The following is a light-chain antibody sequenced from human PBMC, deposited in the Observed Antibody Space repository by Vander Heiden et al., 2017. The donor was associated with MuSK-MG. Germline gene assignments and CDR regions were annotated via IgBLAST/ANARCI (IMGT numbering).Light chain of an antibody. CDR3: AAWDDSLNGQV. J-gene: IGLJ2*01. CDR1: SSNIGSNT. V-gene: IGLV1-44*01. CDR2: SNN. Sequence: QSVLTQPPSASGTPAQRVTISCSGSSSNIGSNTVNWYQQLPGTAPKLLIYSNNQRPSGVPDRFSGSKSGTSASLAISGLQSEDEADYYCAAWDDSLNGQVFGGGTKLTVL.